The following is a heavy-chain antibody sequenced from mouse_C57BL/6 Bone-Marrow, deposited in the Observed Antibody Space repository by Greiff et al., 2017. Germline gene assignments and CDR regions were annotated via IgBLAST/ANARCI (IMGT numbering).Heavy chain of an antibody. CDR2: INYDGSST. Sequence: EVQRVESEGGLVQPGSSMKLSCTASGFTFSDYYMAWVRQVPEKGLEWVANINYDGSSTYYLDSLKSRFIISRDNAKNILYLQMSSLKSEDTATYYCARDERGYYDYDGGYFDVWGTGTTVTVSS. V-gene: IGHV5-16*01. CDR1: GFTFSDYY. J-gene: IGHJ1*03. CDR3: ARDERGYYDYDGGYFDV. D-gene: IGHD2-4*01.